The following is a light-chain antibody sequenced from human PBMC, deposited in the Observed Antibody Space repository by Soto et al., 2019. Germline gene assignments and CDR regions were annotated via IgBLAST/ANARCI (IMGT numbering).Light chain of an antibody. J-gene: IGLJ1*01. CDR2: EGS. Sequence: QSALTQPASVSGSPGPSITISCTGTSSDVGNYNLVSWCQQHPGKAPKLMIYEGSKRPSGVSNRFSGSKSGNTASLTISGLQAEDEADYYCCSYAGSSTYVFGTGTKVTVL. CDR1: SSDVGNYNL. V-gene: IGLV2-23*01. CDR3: CSYAGSSTYV.